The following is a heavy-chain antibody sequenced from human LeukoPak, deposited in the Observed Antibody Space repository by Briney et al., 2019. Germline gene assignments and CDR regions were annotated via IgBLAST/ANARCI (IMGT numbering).Heavy chain of an antibody. V-gene: IGHV3-21*04. CDR2: ISSSSSYI. CDR1: GFTFSRYT. Sequence: GGSLRLSCAASGFTFSRYTMNWVRQAPGKGLEWVSSISSSSSYIYYADSMKGRFTISRDNAKNSLYLQMNSLRAEDTAVYYCAKVFYGDYEGKNFQHWGQGTLVTVSS. CDR3: AKVFYGDYEGKNFQH. D-gene: IGHD4-17*01. J-gene: IGHJ1*01.